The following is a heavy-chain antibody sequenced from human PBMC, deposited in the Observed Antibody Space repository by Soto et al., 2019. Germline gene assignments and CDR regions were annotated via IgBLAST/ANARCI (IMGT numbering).Heavy chain of an antibody. Sequence: EVQLLESGGGLVQPGGSLRLSCAASGFTFSRYAMTWVRQAPGKGLEWVSAISGSGDSTFYADSVKGRFTISRDNSKNTLYLQMNSLRAEDTAVYYCARAVVAARLPYLRHFDYWGQGALVTVSS. CDR3: ARAVVAARLPYLRHFDY. D-gene: IGHD2-15*01. J-gene: IGHJ4*02. CDR1: GFTFSRYA. CDR2: ISGSGDST. V-gene: IGHV3-23*01.